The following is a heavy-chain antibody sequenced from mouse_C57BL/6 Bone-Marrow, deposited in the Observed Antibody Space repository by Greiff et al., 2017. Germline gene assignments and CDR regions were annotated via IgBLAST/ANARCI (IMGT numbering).Heavy chain of an antibody. Sequence: EVHLVESGGDLVKPGGSLKLSCAASGFTFSSYGMSWVRQTPDKRLEWVATISSGGSYTYYPDRVKGRFTISRDNAKNTLYLQMSSLKSEDTAMYYCARPRYDGFAYWGQGTLVTVSA. V-gene: IGHV5-6*01. CDR1: GFTFSSYG. CDR3: ARPRYDGFAY. CDR2: ISSGGSYT. J-gene: IGHJ3*01. D-gene: IGHD2-12*01.